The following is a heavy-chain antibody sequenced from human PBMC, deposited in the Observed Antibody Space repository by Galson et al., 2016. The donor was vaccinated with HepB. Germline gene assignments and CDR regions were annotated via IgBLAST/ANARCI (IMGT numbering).Heavy chain of an antibody. CDR2: SYYSGST. Sequence: TLSLTCIVSGDSIVNSGYYWGWIRQTPGKGLEWIGSSYYSGSTYYNASLRSRITISVDTSKNQFSLKLSSVTAADTALYFCARHSRHFDVVTGPSPGYFDFWGQGTLVIASS. V-gene: IGHV4-39*01. D-gene: IGHD3-9*01. CDR1: GDSIVNSGYY. J-gene: IGHJ4*02. CDR3: ARHSRHFDVVTGPSPGYFDF.